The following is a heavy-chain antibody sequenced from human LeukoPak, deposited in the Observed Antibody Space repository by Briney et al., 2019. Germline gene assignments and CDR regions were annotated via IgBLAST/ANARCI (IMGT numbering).Heavy chain of an antibody. V-gene: IGHV4-59*01. D-gene: IGHD3-9*01. CDR2: IYYSGTT. CDR1: GGSISSYY. CDR3: ARGFGYFDWFPVY. J-gene: IGHJ4*02. Sequence: SETLSLTCTVSGGSISSYYWSWIRQPPGKGLERIGYIYYSGTTNYNPSLKSRVTISVDTSKNQFSLKLNSVTPADTAVYYCARGFGYFDWFPVYWGQGTLVTVSS.